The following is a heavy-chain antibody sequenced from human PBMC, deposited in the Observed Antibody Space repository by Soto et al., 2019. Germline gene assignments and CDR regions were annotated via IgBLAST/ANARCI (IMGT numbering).Heavy chain of an antibody. CDR1: GASVSSGSNY. Sequence: SETLSLTCSVSGASVSSGSNYWSWIRQSPGKGLEWIGFIYYSGSTNYNPSLKSRVTISVDTSKNQFSLKVSSVTAADTAVYYCARTRDNNINYYYALDVWGPGTTVTVSS. CDR2: IYYSGST. CDR3: ARTRDNNINYYYALDV. V-gene: IGHV4-61*01. D-gene: IGHD1-20*01. J-gene: IGHJ6*02.